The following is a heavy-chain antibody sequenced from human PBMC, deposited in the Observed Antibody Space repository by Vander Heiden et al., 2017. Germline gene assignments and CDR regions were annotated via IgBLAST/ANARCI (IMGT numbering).Heavy chain of an antibody. J-gene: IGHJ4*02. D-gene: IGHD1-26*01. Sequence: QVQMVESGGGVVPPGRSLRLSCAASGFTFSNYGMHWVRQAPGKGLEWVAVISYDGSKKYYADSVKGRFSISRDNSKNTLYLQMNSLGAEDTAVYFCTKDRDIVGSTNLFDCWGQGTLVTVSS. CDR3: TKDRDIVGSTNLFDC. CDR1: GFTFSNYG. V-gene: IGHV3-30*18. CDR2: ISYDGSKK.